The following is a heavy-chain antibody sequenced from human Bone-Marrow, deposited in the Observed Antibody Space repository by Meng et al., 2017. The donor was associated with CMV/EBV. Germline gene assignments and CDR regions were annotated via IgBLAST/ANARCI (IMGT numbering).Heavy chain of an antibody. CDR2: ISSSSSYI. CDR1: GFTFSSCA. J-gene: IGHJ6*02. D-gene: IGHD1-14*01. Sequence: GGSLRLSCAASGFTFSSCAMSWVRQAPGKGLEWVSSISSSSSYIYYADSVKGRFTISRDNAKNSLYLQMNSLRAEDTAVYYCARDLDPEAFGYYYGMDVWGQWNTVTFSS. CDR3: ARDLDPEAFGYYYGMDV. V-gene: IGHV3-21*01.